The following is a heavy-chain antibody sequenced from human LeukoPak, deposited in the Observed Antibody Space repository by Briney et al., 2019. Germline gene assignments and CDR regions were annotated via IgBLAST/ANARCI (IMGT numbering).Heavy chain of an antibody. CDR1: GYTFTSYG. J-gene: IGHJ4*02. Sequence: GASVKVSCKASGYTFTSYGISWVRQAPGQGLEWMGWISAYNGNTNYAQKLQGRVTMTTDTSTSTAYVELRSLRSDDTAVYYCARDLGRIVGALMRWGQGTLVTVSS. D-gene: IGHD1-26*01. CDR2: ISAYNGNT. V-gene: IGHV1-18*01. CDR3: ARDLGRIVGALMR.